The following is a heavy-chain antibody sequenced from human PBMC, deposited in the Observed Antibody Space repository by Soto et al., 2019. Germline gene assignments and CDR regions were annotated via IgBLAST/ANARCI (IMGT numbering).Heavy chain of an antibody. CDR3: AKNGDFWSWGMDV. J-gene: IGHJ6*02. D-gene: IGHD3-3*01. CDR2: ISESGDGT. CDR1: GFTFNTYA. Sequence: GGSLRLSCAASGFTFNTYAMTWVRQAPGKWLEWVSLISESGDGTYYADSVKGRFTISRDNSQRTLNLQMNSLRAEDTAVYYCAKNGDFWSWGMDVWGQGXTVTVYS. V-gene: IGHV3-23*01.